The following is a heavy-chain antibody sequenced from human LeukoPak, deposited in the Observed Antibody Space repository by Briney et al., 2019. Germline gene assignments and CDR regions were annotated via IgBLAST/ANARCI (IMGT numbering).Heavy chain of an antibody. V-gene: IGHV3-30-3*01. J-gene: IGHJ4*02. D-gene: IGHD3-10*01. CDR1: GFTFSSYA. CDR2: ISYDGSNK. Sequence: PGGSLRLSCTASGFTFSSYAMHWVRQAPGKGLEWAAVISYDGSNKYYADSVKGRFTISRDNSKNTLYLQMNSLRAEDTAAYYCARDGVEHFPRLWFGELPDYWGQGTLVTVSS. CDR3: ARDGVEHFPRLWFGELPDY.